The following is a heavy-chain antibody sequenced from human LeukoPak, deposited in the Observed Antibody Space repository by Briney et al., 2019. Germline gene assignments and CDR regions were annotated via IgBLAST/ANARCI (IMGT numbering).Heavy chain of an antibody. D-gene: IGHD1-1*01. V-gene: IGHV3-53*01. Sequence: GGSLRLSCSASGFTVSSNHMSWVRQAPGKGLEWVSVIYSGGSTDYADSVKGRFTISRDNSKNTLYLQMNSLRAEDTAVYHCARGPAGYNWGQGTLVTVSS. J-gene: IGHJ4*02. CDR3: ARGPAGYN. CDR2: IYSGGST. CDR1: GFTVSSNH.